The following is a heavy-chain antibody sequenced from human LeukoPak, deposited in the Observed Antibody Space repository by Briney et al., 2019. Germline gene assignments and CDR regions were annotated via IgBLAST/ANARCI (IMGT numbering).Heavy chain of an antibody. CDR1: GFTFDDYT. Sequence: GGSLRLSCAASGFTFDDYTMHWVRQAPGAGLEWVSLISWDGGSRYYADSAKGRFTISRDNSKNSLYLQMNSLRTEDTALYYCAKDIRGTGTTGNVGIYYYYYGMDVWGQGTTVTVSS. D-gene: IGHD1-1*01. CDR2: ISWDGGSR. V-gene: IGHV3-43*01. J-gene: IGHJ6*02. CDR3: AKDIRGTGTTGNVGIYYYYYGMDV.